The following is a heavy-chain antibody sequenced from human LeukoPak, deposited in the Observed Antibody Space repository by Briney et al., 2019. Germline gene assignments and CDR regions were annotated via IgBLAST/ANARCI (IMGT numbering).Heavy chain of an antibody. CDR1: GNSFSNYA. D-gene: IGHD1-26*01. V-gene: IGHV1-69*06. CDR3: AREVGVYYFDY. Sequence: GASVKVSCKTSGNSFSNYAISWVRQAPGQGLEWMGGIIPFFGTANYAQKFQGRVTITADKSTSTAYMELSSLRSEDTAVYYCAREVGVYYFDYWGQGTLVTVSS. CDR2: IIPFFGTA. J-gene: IGHJ4*02.